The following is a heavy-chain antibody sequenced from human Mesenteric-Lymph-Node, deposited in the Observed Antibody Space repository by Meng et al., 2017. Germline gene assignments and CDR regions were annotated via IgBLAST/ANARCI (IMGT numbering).Heavy chain of an antibody. Sequence: SQTRSLTGTVSGGSISSGSYYWSWIRQPAGKGLEWIGRIYTSGSTNYNPSLKSRVTISVDTSKNQLSLKVFSVTAADTAVYYCARGGSRVVTITVLDYWGQGTLVTVSS. CDR1: GGSISSGSYY. V-gene: IGHV4-61*02. CDR2: IYTSGST. CDR3: ARGGSRVVTITVLDY. J-gene: IGHJ4*02. D-gene: IGHD2-21*02.